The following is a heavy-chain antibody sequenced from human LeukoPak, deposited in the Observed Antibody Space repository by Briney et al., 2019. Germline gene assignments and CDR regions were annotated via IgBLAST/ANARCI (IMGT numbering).Heavy chain of an antibody. D-gene: IGHD3-9*01. V-gene: IGHV4-59*01. CDR1: GGSISSYY. CDR2: IYYSGST. CDR3: ARGSGGYDILTGYYTDAFDI. Sequence: SETLSLTCTVSGGSISSYYWSWIRQPPGKGLEWIGYIYYSGSTNYNPSLKSRVTISVDTSKNRFSLKLSSVTAADTAVYYCARGSGGYDILTGYYTDAFDIWGQRTMVTVSS. J-gene: IGHJ3*02.